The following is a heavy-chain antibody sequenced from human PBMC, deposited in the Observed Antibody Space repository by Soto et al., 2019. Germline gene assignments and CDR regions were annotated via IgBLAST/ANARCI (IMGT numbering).Heavy chain of an antibody. CDR3: ARGYREPLDY. V-gene: IGHV1-69*13. D-gene: IGHD1-26*01. J-gene: IGHJ4*02. CDR1: GGTFGSYA. Sequence: GASVKVSCTASGGTFGSYAMSWVRQAPGQGLEWMGGIIPIFGTANYAQKFQGRVTITADESTSTAYMELSSLRSEDTAVYYCARGYREPLDYWGQGTLVTVSS. CDR2: IIPIFGTA.